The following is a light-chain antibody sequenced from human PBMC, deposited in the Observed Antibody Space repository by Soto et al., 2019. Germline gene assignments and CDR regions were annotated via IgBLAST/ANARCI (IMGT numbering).Light chain of an antibody. Sequence: ELVMTQSPATLSVSPGESATLSCRASQSVSGYLAWYQQKPGQAHRLLIYDASKRATGIPARFSGSGFGTEFTLTISSLEPEDFAVYYCQQRSKWRTFGQGPRW. CDR3: QQRSKWRT. CDR1: QSVSGY. J-gene: IGKJ1*01. V-gene: IGKV3-11*01. CDR2: DAS.